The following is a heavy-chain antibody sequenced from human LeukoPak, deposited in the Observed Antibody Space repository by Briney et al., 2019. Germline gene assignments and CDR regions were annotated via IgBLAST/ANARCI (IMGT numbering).Heavy chain of an antibody. V-gene: IGHV3-23*01. Sequence: VGSVRLSCVVCGFSVTNNYMSWVRQAPGKGLEWVSAISGSDDTTYYADSVKGRLTISRDNSKNTLYVQMNSLRAEDTAVYFCAKDQVTIIRGVLDYWGQGTLVTVSS. CDR3: AKDQVTIIRGVLDY. CDR2: ISGSDDTT. CDR1: GFSVTNNY. J-gene: IGHJ4*02. D-gene: IGHD3-10*01.